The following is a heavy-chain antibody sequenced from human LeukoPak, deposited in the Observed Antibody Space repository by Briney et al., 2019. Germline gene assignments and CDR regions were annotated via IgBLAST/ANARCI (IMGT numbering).Heavy chain of an antibody. J-gene: IGHJ6*02. CDR1: GGSISSYY. D-gene: IGHD3-22*01. Sequence: SETLSLTCTVSGGSISSYYWSWIRQPPGKGLEWIGYIYYSGSTNYNPSLKSRVTISVDTSKNQFSLKLSSVTAADTAVYYCARGYPYDSSGYYYNYYYGMDVWGQGTTVTVSS. CDR3: ARGYPYDSSGYYYNYYYGMDV. CDR2: IYYSGST. V-gene: IGHV4-59*08.